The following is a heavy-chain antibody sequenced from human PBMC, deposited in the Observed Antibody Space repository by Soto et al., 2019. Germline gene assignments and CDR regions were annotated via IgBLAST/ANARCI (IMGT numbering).Heavy chain of an antibody. CDR3: ARLSGKTGLSYGMDV. CDR1: GYSFTSYW. Sequence: PVESLKISCKGSGYSFTSYWIGWVRQMPGKGLEWMGIIYPGDSDTRYSPSFQGQVTISADKSISTAYLQWSSLKASDTAMYYCARLSGKTGLSYGMDVWGQGTTVTVYS. V-gene: IGHV5-51*01. J-gene: IGHJ6*02. D-gene: IGHD1-1*01. CDR2: IYPGDSDT.